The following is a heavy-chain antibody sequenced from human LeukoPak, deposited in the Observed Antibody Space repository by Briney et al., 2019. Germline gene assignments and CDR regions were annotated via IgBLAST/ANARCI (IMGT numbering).Heavy chain of an antibody. CDR3: ARRDPGYCSSTSCYAYDY. V-gene: IGHV5-51*01. J-gene: IGHJ4*02. CDR2: IYPGDSDT. Sequence: GESLKISCKGSGYSFTTNWIGWVRQMPGKGLERMGIIYPGDSDTRYSPSFQGQVTISADKSISTAYLQWSSLKASDTAMYYCARRDPGYCSSTSCYAYDYWGQGTLVTVSS. D-gene: IGHD2-2*01. CDR1: GYSFTTNW.